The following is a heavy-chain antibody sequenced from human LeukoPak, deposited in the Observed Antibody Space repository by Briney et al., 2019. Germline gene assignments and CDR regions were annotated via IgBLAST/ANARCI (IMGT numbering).Heavy chain of an antibody. D-gene: IGHD3-10*01. V-gene: IGHV3-53*01. J-gene: IGHJ1*01. CDR2: IYSHGST. CDR3: GWVRFGSSPR. CDR1: GFIVSSNY. Sequence: GGSLRLSCEGSGFIVSSNYMIWVRQAPGKGLELVSLIYSHGSTHYADSVRGRFTISRDSSRGTVYLQLNTVRVEDTAGYYCGWVRFGSSPRWGQGSLVTVSS.